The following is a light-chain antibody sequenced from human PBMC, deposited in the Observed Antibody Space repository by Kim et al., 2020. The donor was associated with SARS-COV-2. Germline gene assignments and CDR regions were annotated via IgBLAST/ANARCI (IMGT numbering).Light chain of an antibody. CDR3: QQFTGSPLT. Sequence: SPAGTGAPSSSPAQRLSGIYLAWYHQKPGQAPRLLIYAASNRAAGIPDRFSGSGSGTDFTLTISSLESEDFAVYYCQQFTGSPLTFGQGTKVDIK. V-gene: IGKV3-20*01. J-gene: IGKJ1*01. CDR2: AAS. CDR1: QRLSGIY.